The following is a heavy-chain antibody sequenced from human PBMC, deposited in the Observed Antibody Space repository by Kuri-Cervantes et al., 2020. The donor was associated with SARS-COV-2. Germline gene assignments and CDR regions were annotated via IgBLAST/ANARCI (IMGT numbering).Heavy chain of an antibody. D-gene: IGHD4-23*01. Sequence: ASVKVSCKASGYTFTSYDINWVRQATGQGLEWMGWMNPNSGNTGYAQKFQGRVTITRDTSANIAYLELSSLRSDDTTVYYCARASASNSINWFDPWGQGTLVTVSS. CDR1: GYTFTSYD. V-gene: IGHV1-8*01. CDR3: ARASASNSINWFDP. CDR2: MNPNSGNT. J-gene: IGHJ5*02.